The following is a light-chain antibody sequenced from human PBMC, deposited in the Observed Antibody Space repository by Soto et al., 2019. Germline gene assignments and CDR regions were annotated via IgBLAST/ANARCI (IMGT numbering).Light chain of an antibody. CDR2: WAS. V-gene: IGKV4-1*01. CDR3: QQYYSTPWT. Sequence: IVMTPSPDSLAVSLGERATINCKSSQSVLYSSNNKNYLAWYQQTPGQPPKLLIYWASTRESGLPDRFSGSGSGTDFTRPISSLQAEDVAVYYCQQYYSTPWTFGQGTKVEIK. J-gene: IGKJ1*01. CDR1: QSVLYSSNNKNY.